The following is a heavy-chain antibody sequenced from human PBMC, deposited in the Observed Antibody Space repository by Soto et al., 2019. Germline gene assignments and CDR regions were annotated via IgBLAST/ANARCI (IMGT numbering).Heavy chain of an antibody. V-gene: IGHV4-34*01. CDR1: GGSFSGYY. Sequence: SETLSLTCGVYGGSFSGYYWTWIRQAPGKGLEWIGEINHSGGTNYNSSLKSRVTISVDTSKNQLSLTLYSVTAADTAVYYCARDRQYYHFWSGYQNARHYGMGVRGQGTRVIVSS. CDR2: INHSGGT. D-gene: IGHD3-3*02. J-gene: IGHJ6*02. CDR3: ARDRQYYHFWSGYQNARHYGMGV.